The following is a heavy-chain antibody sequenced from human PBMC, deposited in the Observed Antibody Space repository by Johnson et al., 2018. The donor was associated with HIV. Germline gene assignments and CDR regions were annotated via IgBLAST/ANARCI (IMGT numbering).Heavy chain of an antibody. V-gene: IGHV3-23*04. CDR1: GFTFNSYA. D-gene: IGHD3-22*01. Sequence: MLLVESGGGVVQPGRSLRLSCAASGFTFNSYAMTWVRQAPGKGLEWVSSVSCSGAGTYYADSVKGRFTISRDNSKNTLYLQMNSLRAEDTAVYYCARDRGYWDAFDIWGQGTMVTVSS. J-gene: IGHJ3*02. CDR3: ARDRGYWDAFDI. CDR2: VSCSGAGT.